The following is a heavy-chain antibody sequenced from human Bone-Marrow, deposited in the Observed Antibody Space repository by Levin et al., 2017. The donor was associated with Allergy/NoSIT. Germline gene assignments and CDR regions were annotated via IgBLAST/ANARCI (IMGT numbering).Heavy chain of an antibody. Sequence: GGSLRLSCAASGFTFDDYAMHWVRQAPGKGLEWVSGISWNSGSIGYADSVKGRFTISRDNAKNSLYLQMNSLRAEDTALYYCAKEKGQWLNPFDYWGQGTLVTVSS. J-gene: IGHJ4*02. V-gene: IGHV3-9*01. CDR1: GFTFDDYA. CDR2: ISWNSGSI. CDR3: AKEKGQWLNPFDY. D-gene: IGHD6-19*01.